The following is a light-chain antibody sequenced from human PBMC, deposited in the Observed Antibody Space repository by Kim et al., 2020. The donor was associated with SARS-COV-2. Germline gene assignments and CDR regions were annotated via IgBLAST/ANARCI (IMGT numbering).Light chain of an antibody. V-gene: IGLV3-21*04. Sequence: GKTARMSWGGNNSGCKSVHWYQQKQGQAPVLVIYYDSDRPSGIPERFSGSNSGNTATLTISRVEAGDEADYYCQVWDSSSDHPVFGGGTKLTVL. CDR2: YDS. CDR3: QVWDSSSDHPV. J-gene: IGLJ3*02. CDR1: NSGCKS.